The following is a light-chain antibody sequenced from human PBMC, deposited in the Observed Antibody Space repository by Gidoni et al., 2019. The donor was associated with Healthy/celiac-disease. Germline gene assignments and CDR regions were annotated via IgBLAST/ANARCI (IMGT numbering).Light chain of an antibody. CDR1: QSISSW. CDR2: KAS. Sequence: DIQLSQSPSTLSASVGDRVTITGPASQSISSWLAWYQPKPGKAPNLLIYKASSLESGVPSRFSGSGSGTEWTRTISSLQPDDLATYYCQQYNSYSPWTFGQGTKVEIK. J-gene: IGKJ1*01. V-gene: IGKV1-5*03. CDR3: QQYNSYSPWT.